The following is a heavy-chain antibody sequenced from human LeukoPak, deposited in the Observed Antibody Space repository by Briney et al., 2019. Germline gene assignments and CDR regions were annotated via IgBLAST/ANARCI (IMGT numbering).Heavy chain of an antibody. D-gene: IGHD5-12*01. CDR3: ARGLPGIYAAY. Sequence: PSETLSLTCAVYGGSFSGNYWSWIRQPPGKGLEWIGEINHSGSTNYNPSLKSRVTISVGTSKNQFSLKLSSVTAADTAVYYCARGLPGIYAAYWGQGTLVTVSS. CDR2: INHSGST. J-gene: IGHJ4*02. V-gene: IGHV4-34*01. CDR1: GGSFSGNY.